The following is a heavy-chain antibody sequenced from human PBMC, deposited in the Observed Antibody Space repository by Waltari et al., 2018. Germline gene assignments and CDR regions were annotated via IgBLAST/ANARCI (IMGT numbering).Heavy chain of an antibody. D-gene: IGHD3-3*01. Sequence: EVQLVESGGGWVQPGGSLRLSCAASGFTFSSYWMSWVGQAPGKGLEWVANIKQDGSEKYYVDAVEGRCTISSDDAKNSLYLQMNSLRAEDTAVYYCGYDFWSGYLPDDAFDIWGQGTMVTVSS. CDR2: IKQDGSEK. V-gene: IGHV3-7*01. CDR1: GFTFSSYW. J-gene: IGHJ3*02. CDR3: GYDFWSGYLPDDAFDI.